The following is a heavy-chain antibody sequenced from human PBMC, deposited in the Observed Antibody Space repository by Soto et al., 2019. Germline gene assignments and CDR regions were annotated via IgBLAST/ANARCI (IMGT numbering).Heavy chain of an antibody. CDR1: GYSFNSYW. D-gene: IGHD3-10*01. V-gene: IGHV5-51*01. J-gene: IGHJ6*02. Sequence: PGESLKISCKGSGYSFNSYWIGWVRQMPGKGLEWMGIIYPGGSDTRYSPSFQGQVTISADKSISTAYLQWSSLKASDTAMYYCAGGGVRGVITRTRDYYGMDVWGQGTTVTVSS. CDR3: AGGGVRGVITRTRDYYGMDV. CDR2: IYPGGSDT.